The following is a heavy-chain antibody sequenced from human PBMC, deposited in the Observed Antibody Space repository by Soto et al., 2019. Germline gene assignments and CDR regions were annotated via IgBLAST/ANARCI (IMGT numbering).Heavy chain of an antibody. V-gene: IGHV1-69*13. CDR2: IIPIFGTA. J-gene: IGHJ4*02. Sequence: GXSVKVSCKASGGTFSSYAISWVRQAPGQGLEWMGGIIPIFGTANYAQKFQGRVTITADESTSTAYMELSSLRSEDTAVYYCARAGYYYDSSGYSPFDYWGQGTLVTVYS. CDR3: ARAGYYYDSSGYSPFDY. D-gene: IGHD3-22*01. CDR1: GGTFSSYA.